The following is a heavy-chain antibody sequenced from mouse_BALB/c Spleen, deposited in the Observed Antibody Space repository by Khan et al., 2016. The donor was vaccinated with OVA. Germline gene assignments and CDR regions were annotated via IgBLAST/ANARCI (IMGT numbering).Heavy chain of an antibody. CDR2: INPKNGVT. V-gene: IGHV1-18*01. CDR3: ARDAGRY. Sequence: VRLQQSGPELVKPGASVKISCKTSGYTFTEYTLHWMKQSHGKSLEWIGVINPKNGVTSYNQKFKGKATLTVDKSSSTAYMEFRSLTSEDSAVYYCARDAGRYWGQGTSVTGSS. D-gene: IGHD3-3*01. J-gene: IGHJ4*01. CDR1: GYTFTEYT.